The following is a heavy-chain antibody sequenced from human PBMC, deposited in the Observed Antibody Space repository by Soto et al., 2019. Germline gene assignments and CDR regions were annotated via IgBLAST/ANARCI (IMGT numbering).Heavy chain of an antibody. CDR3: ARQGPYGMDV. V-gene: IGHV4-59*08. Sequence: QPPGKGLEWIGYIYYSGSTNYNPSLKSRVTISVDTSKNQFSLKLSSVTAADTAVYYCARQGPYGMDVWGQGTTVTVSS. J-gene: IGHJ6*02. CDR2: IYYSGST.